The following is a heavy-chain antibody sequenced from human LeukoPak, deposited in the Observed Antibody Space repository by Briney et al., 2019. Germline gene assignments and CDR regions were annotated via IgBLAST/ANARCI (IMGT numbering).Heavy chain of an antibody. Sequence: GGSLRLSCAASGFTFSSYSMNWVRQAPGKGLEWVSSISSSSSYIYYADSVKGRFTISRDNAKNSLYLQMNSLRAEDTAVYYCARERNYYGSGSYSGPCDYWGQGTLVTVSS. J-gene: IGHJ4*02. CDR2: ISSSSSYI. D-gene: IGHD3-10*01. CDR1: GFTFSSYS. CDR3: ARERNYYGSGSYSGPCDY. V-gene: IGHV3-21*01.